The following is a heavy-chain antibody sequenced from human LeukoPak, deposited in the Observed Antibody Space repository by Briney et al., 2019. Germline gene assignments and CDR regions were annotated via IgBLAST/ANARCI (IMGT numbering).Heavy chain of an antibody. D-gene: IGHD4-11*01. CDR3: TRVEETATTAAIIRKYSYYYYYMDV. Sequence: GGSLRLSCAASGFTFSTYRMSWVRQAPGKGLKWVANIKQDGSEKHYVDSVKGRFTISRDNAKNSLYLQMSSLRAEDTAVYYCTRVEETATTAAIIRKYSYYYYYMDVWGKGNTVTVSS. CDR1: GFTFSTYR. V-gene: IGHV3-7*01. CDR2: IKQDGSEK. J-gene: IGHJ6*03.